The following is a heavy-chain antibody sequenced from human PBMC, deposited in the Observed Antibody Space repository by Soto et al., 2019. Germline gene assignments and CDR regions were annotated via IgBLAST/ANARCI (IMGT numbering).Heavy chain of an antibody. D-gene: IGHD3-22*01. Sequence: GGSLRLSCAASGFTFSSYAMHWVRQAPGKGLEWVAVISYDGSNKYYADSVKGRFTISRDNSKNTLYLQMNSLRAEDTAVYYCAREIPEYYYDSSGYYLGYWGQGTLVTVSS. J-gene: IGHJ4*02. V-gene: IGHV3-30-3*01. CDR3: AREIPEYYYDSSGYYLGY. CDR1: GFTFSSYA. CDR2: ISYDGSNK.